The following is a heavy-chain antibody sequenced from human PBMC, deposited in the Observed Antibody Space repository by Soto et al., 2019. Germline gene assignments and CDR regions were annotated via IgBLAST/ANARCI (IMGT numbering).Heavy chain of an antibody. D-gene: IGHD6-6*01. V-gene: IGHV6-1*01. Sequence: SQTLSLTCAISGDSVSSNSAAWNWIRQSPSRGLEWLGRTYYRSKWYNDYAVSVKSRITINPDTSKKQFSLQLNSVTPEDTAVYYCARVTYSSSPATLDYWGQGTLVTVSS. CDR3: ARVTYSSSPATLDY. CDR1: GDSVSSNSAA. J-gene: IGHJ4*02. CDR2: TYYRSKWYN.